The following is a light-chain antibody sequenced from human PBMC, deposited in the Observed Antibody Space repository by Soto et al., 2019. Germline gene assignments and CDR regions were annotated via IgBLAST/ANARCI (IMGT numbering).Light chain of an antibody. Sequence: QSALTQPASVSGSPGRSXTISCTGTSTDVGDFNYVSWYQHLPGRAPKLIIYDVTNRPSGISYRFTASKSGRTDSLTISGLQSEHEGDYYCSSSATSTPQVVFRGGTTLTVL. J-gene: IGLJ2*01. CDR3: SSSATSTPQVV. CDR1: STDVGDFNY. CDR2: DVT. V-gene: IGLV2-14*03.